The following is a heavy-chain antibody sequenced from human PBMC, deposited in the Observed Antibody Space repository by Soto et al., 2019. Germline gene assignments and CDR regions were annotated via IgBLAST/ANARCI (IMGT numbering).Heavy chain of an antibody. CDR2: IASSSLYI. CDR1: GFTFSTYT. CDR3: ARDTAGPLDY. Sequence: KPGGSLRLSCAASGFTFSTYTMNWVRQAPGKGLEWVSSIASSSLYIYYADSLKGRFTISRDNARNSLFLQMNSLRPEDTAVYFCARDTAGPLDYWGQGTLVTVSS. D-gene: IGHD4-17*01. V-gene: IGHV3-21*01. J-gene: IGHJ4*02.